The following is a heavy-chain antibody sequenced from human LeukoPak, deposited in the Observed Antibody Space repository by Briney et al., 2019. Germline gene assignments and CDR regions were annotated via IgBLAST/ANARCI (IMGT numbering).Heavy chain of an antibody. V-gene: IGHV3-64*01. J-gene: IGHJ4*02. CDR2: ISGDGTST. CDR1: GFTFSTYP. Sequence: PGGSLRLSCAASGFTFSTYPMHWVRQDPGKGLESVSAISGDGTSTYYANSVKGRFTISRDNSKYTLYLQMGSQRPEDTAVYYCAREAPPGSFDYWGQGTLVTVSS. D-gene: IGHD6-19*01. CDR3: AREAPPGSFDY.